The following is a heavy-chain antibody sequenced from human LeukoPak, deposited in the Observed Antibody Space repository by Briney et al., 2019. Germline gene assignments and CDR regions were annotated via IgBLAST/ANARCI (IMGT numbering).Heavy chain of an antibody. D-gene: IGHD1-1*01. Sequence: GGSLRLSCVASGFTFSSSWMNWVRQAPGKGLEWVAVIWDDGRNEYYADSVKGRFTIFRDNRRNTLYLQMNSLRAEDTAVYSCARDHSGTQDYWGQGTLVTVSS. CDR1: GFTFSSSW. J-gene: IGHJ4*02. V-gene: IGHV3-33*08. CDR3: ARDHSGTQDY. CDR2: IWDDGRNE.